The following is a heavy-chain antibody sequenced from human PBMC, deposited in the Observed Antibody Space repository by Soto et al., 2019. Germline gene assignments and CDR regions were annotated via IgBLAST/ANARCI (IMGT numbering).Heavy chain of an antibody. V-gene: IGHV1-8*01. D-gene: IGHD6-13*01. Sequence: ASVKVSCKASGYTFTSYDINWVRLVTGQGLEWMGWMNPNTGNAGYAQKFQGRVTMTRSTSISTAYMELSSLGSEDTAVYYCAGSLIAAAGDYYYYGMDVWGQGTTVTVSS. CDR3: AGSLIAAAGDYYYYGMDV. J-gene: IGHJ6*02. CDR1: GYTFTSYD. CDR2: MNPNTGNA.